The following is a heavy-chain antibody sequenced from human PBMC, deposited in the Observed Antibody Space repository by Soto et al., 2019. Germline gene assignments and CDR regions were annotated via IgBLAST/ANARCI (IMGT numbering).Heavy chain of an antibody. CDR3: ATQEVGGSYVYTFDP. V-gene: IGHV4-39*01. J-gene: IGHJ5*02. Sequence: QLQLQESGPGLVKPSETLSLTCTVSGGSISSSNYYWGWIRQPPGKGLEWIGSIYYSGSTYYNPSLKSRVTISVDTSKNQFPLKPSSVTAADTAVYYCATQEVGGSYVYTFDPWGQGTLVTVSS. CDR2: IYYSGST. D-gene: IGHD1-26*01. CDR1: GGSISSSNYY.